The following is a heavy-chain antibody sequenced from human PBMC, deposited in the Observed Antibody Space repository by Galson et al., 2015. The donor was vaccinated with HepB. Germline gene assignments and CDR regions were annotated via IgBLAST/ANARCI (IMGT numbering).Heavy chain of an antibody. V-gene: IGHV6-1*01. CDR3: AREGGDAFDI. D-gene: IGHD2-15*01. J-gene: IGHJ3*02. CDR1: GDSVSSNSAA. CDR2: TYYRSKWYN. Sequence: CAISGDSVSSNSAAWNWIRQSPSRGLEWLGRTYYRSKWYNDYAVSVIGRIAINSDTSRNRFSLQLNSVTPEDTAVYYCAREGGDAFDIWGQGTMVTVSS.